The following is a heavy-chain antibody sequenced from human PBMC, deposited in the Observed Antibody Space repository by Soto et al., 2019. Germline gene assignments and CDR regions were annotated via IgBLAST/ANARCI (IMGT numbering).Heavy chain of an antibody. CDR3: ARQAGYSSGWYFWVY. CDR2: IIPIFGTA. Sequence: GASVKVSCKASGGTFSSYAISWVRQAPGQGLEWMGGIIPIFGTANYAQKFQGRVTITADESTSTAYMELSSLRSEDTAVYYCARQAGYSSGWYFWVYWGQGTLVTVSS. J-gene: IGHJ4*02. D-gene: IGHD6-19*01. V-gene: IGHV1-69*13. CDR1: GGTFSSYA.